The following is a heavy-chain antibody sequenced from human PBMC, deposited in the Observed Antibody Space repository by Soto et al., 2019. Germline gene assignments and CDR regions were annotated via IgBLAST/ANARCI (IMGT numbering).Heavy chain of an antibody. CDR3: ARHIPSGYIDAFDI. D-gene: IGHD3-9*01. V-gene: IGHV2-5*02. J-gene: IGHJ3*02. CDR1: GFSLSTSGVG. CDR2: IYWDDDK. Sequence: QITLKESGPTLVKPTQTLTLTCTFSGFSLSTSGVGLGWIRQPPGKALDWLALIYWDDDKRYSPSLKSRLTITKVTSKNHVVLTMTNMDPVDTATYYCARHIPSGYIDAFDIWGQGTMVTVSS.